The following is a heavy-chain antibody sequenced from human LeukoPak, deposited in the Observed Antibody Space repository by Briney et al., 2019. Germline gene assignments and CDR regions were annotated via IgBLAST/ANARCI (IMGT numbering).Heavy chain of an antibody. CDR2: ISYDGSNK. D-gene: IGHD3-10*01. J-gene: IGHJ6*02. CDR1: GFTFTSYG. CDR3: AKDISWFGEYYGMDV. V-gene: IGHV3-30*18. Sequence: PGGSLRLSCAASGFTFTSYGMHWVRQAPGKGLEWVAVISYDGSNKYYADSVKGRFTISRDNSKNTLYLQMNSLRAEDTAVYYCAKDISWFGEYYGMDVWGQGTTVTVSS.